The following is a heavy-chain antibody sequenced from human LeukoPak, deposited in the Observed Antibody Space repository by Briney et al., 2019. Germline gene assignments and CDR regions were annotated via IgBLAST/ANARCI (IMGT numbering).Heavy chain of an antibody. D-gene: IGHD6-25*01. V-gene: IGHV4-39*01. CDR1: GCSITSTNYY. CDR3: ATRNSETADDR. J-gene: IGHJ5*02. CDR2: VSFSGST. Sequence: SETLSLTCTVSGCSITSTNYYWGWMGQPPGKGLEGIGSVSFSGSTHYNPSPKSRVTVFVTPSKNKFSLKVRTVTAADTAVYFCATRNSETADDRWGQGILVTVSS.